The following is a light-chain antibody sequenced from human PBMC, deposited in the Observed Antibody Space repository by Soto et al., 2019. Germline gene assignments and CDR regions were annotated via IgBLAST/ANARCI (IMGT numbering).Light chain of an antibody. V-gene: IGLV2-14*01. CDR1: NSDIGNYNY. J-gene: IGLJ2*01. CDR2: EVS. CDR3: SSYTTSDTLVV. Sequence: QSALTQPASVSGSPGQSITISCAGTNSDIGNYNYVSWYQQHPGKAPKLIIFEVSNRSSGVSNRFSGSKSGNTASLTISGLQAEDEATYYCSSYTTSDTLVVFGGGTKLTVL.